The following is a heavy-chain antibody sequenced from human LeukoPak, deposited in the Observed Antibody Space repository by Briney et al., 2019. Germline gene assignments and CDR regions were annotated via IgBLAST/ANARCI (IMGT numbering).Heavy chain of an antibody. CDR1: GFTFSSYA. CDR2: ISSNGGST. Sequence: GGSLKLSCAASGFTFSSYAMHWVRQAPGKGLEYVSAISSNGGSTYYANSVKGRFTTSRDNSKNTLYLQMGSLRAEDMAVYYCARSGPSSSWSYDAFDIWGQGTMVTVSS. D-gene: IGHD6-6*01. J-gene: IGHJ3*02. V-gene: IGHV3-64*01. CDR3: ARSGPSSSWSYDAFDI.